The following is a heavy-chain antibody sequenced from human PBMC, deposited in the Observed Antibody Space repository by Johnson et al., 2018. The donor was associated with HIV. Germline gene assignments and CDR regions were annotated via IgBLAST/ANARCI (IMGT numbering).Heavy chain of an antibody. CDR2: INWNGGST. J-gene: IGHJ3*02. Sequence: VQLVESGGGLIQPGGSLRLSCAASGFTVNSNFMSWVRQAPGKGLEWVSGINWNGGSTGYADSVKGRFTISRDNAKNSLYLHMNSLRAEDTALDYCARPLFFESVLYAEPGGFVIWGQGTLVTVVS. CDR1: GFTVNSNF. D-gene: IGHD2-8*02. CDR3: ARPLFFESVLYAEPGGFVI. V-gene: IGHV3-20*04.